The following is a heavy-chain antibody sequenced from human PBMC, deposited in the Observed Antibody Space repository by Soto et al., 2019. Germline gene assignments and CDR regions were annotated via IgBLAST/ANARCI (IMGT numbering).Heavy chain of an antibody. CDR3: ARDDSGFSGSHYIDYFNY. J-gene: IGHJ4*02. CDR1: GYTFNKYP. D-gene: IGHD1-26*01. Sequence: ASVKVSCKASGYTFNKYPMHWVRQAPGQGLEWMGWINAANGDTGYSQKFQGRVTLTRDTSAGTVYMQLSSLTSEDTAVYYCARDDSGFSGSHYIDYFNYWGQGALVTVSS. CDR2: INAANGDT. V-gene: IGHV1-3*01.